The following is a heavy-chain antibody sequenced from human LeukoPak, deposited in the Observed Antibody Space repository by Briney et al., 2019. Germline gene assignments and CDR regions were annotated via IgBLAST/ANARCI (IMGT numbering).Heavy chain of an antibody. J-gene: IGHJ2*01. CDR2: INHSGST. CDR3: ARDPRDDYGDYGNWYFDL. Sequence: SETLSLTCAVYGGSFSGYYWSWIRQPPGKGLERIGEINHSGSTNYNPSLKSRVTISVDTSKNQFSLKLSSVTAADTAVYYCARDPRDDYGDYGNWYFDLWGRGTLVTVSS. V-gene: IGHV4-34*01. D-gene: IGHD4-17*01. CDR1: GGSFSGYY.